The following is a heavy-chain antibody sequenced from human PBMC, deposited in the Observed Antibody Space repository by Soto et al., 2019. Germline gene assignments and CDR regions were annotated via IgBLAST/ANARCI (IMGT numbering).Heavy chain of an antibody. J-gene: IGHJ5*02. CDR3: AGDNPLSMVRGATFDP. V-gene: IGHV3-48*04. CDR1: GFTFSSYS. CDR2: ISSSSSTI. Sequence: GGSLRLSCAASGFTFSSYSMNWVRQAPGKGLEWVSYISSSSSTIYYADSVKGRFTISRDNANISLYLQMNSLRAVYTSVYYGAGDNPLSMVRGATFDPWGQGTLVTVSS. D-gene: IGHD3-10*01.